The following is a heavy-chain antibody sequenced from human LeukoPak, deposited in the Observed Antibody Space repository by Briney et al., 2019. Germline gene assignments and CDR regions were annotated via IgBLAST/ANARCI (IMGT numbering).Heavy chain of an antibody. CDR2: IYYSGST. D-gene: IGHD5-12*01. V-gene: IGHV4-59*12. Sequence: SETLSLTCTVSGGSISSYYWSWIRQPPGKGLEWIGYIYYSGSTNYNPSLKSRVTISVDTSKNQFSLKLSSVTAADTAVYYCARLTYDYVENYMDVWGKGTTVTISS. CDR1: GGSISSYY. J-gene: IGHJ6*03. CDR3: ARLTYDYVENYMDV.